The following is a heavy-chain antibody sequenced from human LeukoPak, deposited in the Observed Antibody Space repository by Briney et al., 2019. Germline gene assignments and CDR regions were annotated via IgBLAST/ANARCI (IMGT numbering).Heavy chain of an antibody. Sequence: SETLSLTCTVSGGSISSYYWSWIRQPPGKGLEWIGYIYYSGSTNHNPSLKSRVTISVDTSKNQFSLKLSSVTAADTAVYYCARDNRYSYGYSQFDPWGQGTLVTVSS. CDR2: IYYSGST. V-gene: IGHV4-59*01. CDR1: GGSISSYY. J-gene: IGHJ5*02. CDR3: ARDNRYSYGYSQFDP. D-gene: IGHD5-18*01.